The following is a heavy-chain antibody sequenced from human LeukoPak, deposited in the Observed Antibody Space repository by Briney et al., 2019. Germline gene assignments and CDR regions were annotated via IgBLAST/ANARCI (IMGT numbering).Heavy chain of an antibody. CDR3: AKDSLWFGELLSTNMDV. D-gene: IGHD3-10*01. V-gene: IGHV3-23*01. J-gene: IGHJ6*03. Sequence: GGTLRLSCAASGFTFSSFGMSWVRQAPGKGLEWVSAISGSGGSTYYADSVEGRFTISRDNSKNTLYPQMNSLRAEDTAVYYCAKDSLWFGELLSTNMDVWGKGTTVTVSS. CDR1: GFTFSSFG. CDR2: ISGSGGST.